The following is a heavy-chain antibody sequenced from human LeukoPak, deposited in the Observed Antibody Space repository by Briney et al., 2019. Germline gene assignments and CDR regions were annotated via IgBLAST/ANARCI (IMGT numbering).Heavy chain of an antibody. D-gene: IGHD2-2*01. CDR2: TYHGGST. J-gene: IGHJ4*02. CDR1: GGSISTTDW. V-gene: IGHV4-4*02. Sequence: PSGTLSLTCAVSGGSISTTDWWTWVRQPPGKGLEWIGETYHGGSTHYNPSLKSRVTILVDKSKNHFSLKLSSVTAADTAVYYCARVHCDDTSCFYFVCWGQGSQVTVSS. CDR3: ARVHCDDTSCFYFVC.